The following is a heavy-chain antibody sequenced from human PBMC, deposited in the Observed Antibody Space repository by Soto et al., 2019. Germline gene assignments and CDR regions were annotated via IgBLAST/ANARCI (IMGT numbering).Heavy chain of an antibody. CDR1: GYTFTSYG. CDR3: AREGTYYDVLTGLRYYYYMDV. J-gene: IGHJ6*03. V-gene: IGHV1-18*01. D-gene: IGHD3-9*01. CDR2: ISCYNGKT. Sequence: ASVKVSCKASGYTFTSYGINWVRQAPGQGLEWVGWISCYNGKTRYAQKLQGRVTMTTDTSTSTAYMELRSLTSDDTAVYYCAREGTYYDVLTGLRYYYYMDVWDIGTTVTVSS.